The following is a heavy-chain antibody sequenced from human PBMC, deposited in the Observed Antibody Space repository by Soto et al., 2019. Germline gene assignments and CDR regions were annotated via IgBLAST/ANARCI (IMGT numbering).Heavy chain of an antibody. V-gene: IGHV4-59*12. CDR1: YDSMNTYY. J-gene: IGHJ4*02. Sequence: XXTLSLPFIVSYDSMNTYYWRWIPQPPGKGLEWIGYIYYSGSTNYNPSLKSRVTISVDTSKNQFSLKLSSLTAADTAVYYCARGRWLRSSLDYWGQGTLVTVSS. D-gene: IGHD5-12*01. CDR2: IYYSGST. CDR3: ARGRWLRSSLDY.